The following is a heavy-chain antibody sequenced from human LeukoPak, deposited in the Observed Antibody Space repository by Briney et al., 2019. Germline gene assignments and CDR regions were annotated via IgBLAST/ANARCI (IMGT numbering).Heavy chain of an antibody. V-gene: IGHV3-30*04. D-gene: IGHD2-15*01. J-gene: IGHJ4*02. CDR2: ISYDGSNK. Sequence: GGSLRLSCAASGFTFSSYAMHWVRQAPGKGLEWVAVISYDGSNKYYADSVKGRFTISRDNSKNTLYLQMNSPRAEDTAVYYCAKDNSRCSGGSCYHDWGQGTLVTVSS. CDR1: GFTFSSYA. CDR3: AKDNSRCSGGSCYHD.